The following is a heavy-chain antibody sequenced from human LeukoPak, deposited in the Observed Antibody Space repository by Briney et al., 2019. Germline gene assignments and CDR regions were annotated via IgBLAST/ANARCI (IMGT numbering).Heavy chain of an antibody. CDR1: GFSFGDYA. D-gene: IGHD3-3*02. V-gene: IGHV3-49*03. Sequence: GGSLRLSCTTSGFSFGDYAMSWFRQAPGKGLQWVGFIRSKAYGGTTDYGAPVKGRFTISRDDSKNLLYLQMDSLRIEDTAVYLCIAGERHISSWEAFDHWGQGTLVTVSS. J-gene: IGHJ4*02. CDR3: IAGERHISSWEAFDH. CDR2: IRSKAYGGTT.